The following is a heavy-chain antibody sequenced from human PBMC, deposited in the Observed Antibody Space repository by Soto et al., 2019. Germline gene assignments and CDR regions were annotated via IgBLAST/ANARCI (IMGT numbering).Heavy chain of an antibody. CDR1: GGSISSYY. Sequence: KPSETLSLTCTVSGGSISSYYWSWIRQPPGKGLEWIGYIYYSGSTNYNPSLKSRVTISVDTSKNQFSLKLSSVTAADTAVYYCAXDGAYCSGGSCYPDWFDPWGQGTLVTV. CDR3: AXDGAYCSGGSCYPDWFDP. CDR2: IYYSGST. J-gene: IGHJ5*02. V-gene: IGHV4-59*01. D-gene: IGHD2-15*01.